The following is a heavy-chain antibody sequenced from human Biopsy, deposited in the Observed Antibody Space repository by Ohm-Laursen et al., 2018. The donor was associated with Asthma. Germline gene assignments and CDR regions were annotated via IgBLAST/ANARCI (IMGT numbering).Heavy chain of an antibody. CDR1: GVALSGYT. CDR2: IVFASGAT. V-gene: IGHV1-58*01. Sequence: SVKVSCNTSGVALSGYTFEWVRQARGLGLEWIAWIVFASGATNYAQNFQDRLTVTRDMSAGSVSMELRGLSSTDTAVYYCAAGRASLQGESLIWGQGTLVSVSS. J-gene: IGHJ4*01. CDR3: AAGRASLQGESLI. D-gene: IGHD2/OR15-2a*01.